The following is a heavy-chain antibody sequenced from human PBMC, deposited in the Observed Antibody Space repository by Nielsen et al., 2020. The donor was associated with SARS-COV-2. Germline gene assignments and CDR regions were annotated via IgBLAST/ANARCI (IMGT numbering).Heavy chain of an antibody. CDR3: ARGAPSTKPYGDRNTDAFDI. Sequence: ASVKVSCKASGYTFTSYAMNWVRQAPGQGLEWMGWINTNTGNPTYAQGFTGRFVFSLDTSVSTAYLQISSLKAEDTAVYYCARGAPSTKPYGDRNTDAFDIWGQGTMVTVSS. V-gene: IGHV7-4-1*02. CDR1: GYTFTSYA. D-gene: IGHD4-17*01. CDR2: INTNTGNP. J-gene: IGHJ3*02.